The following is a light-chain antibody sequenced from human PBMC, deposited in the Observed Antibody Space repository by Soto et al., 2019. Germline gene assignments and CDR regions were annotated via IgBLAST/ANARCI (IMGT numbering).Light chain of an antibody. CDR1: QSVSSSF. Sequence: EIVMTQSPATLSVSPGERATLSCRASQSVSSSFLAWYQQKVGQAPRLLIYGASGRATGIPDRFSGSGSGTDFTLTISRLEPEDFAVYYCQQYGSSPRAFGQGTRLEI. V-gene: IGKV3-20*01. J-gene: IGKJ5*01. CDR3: QQYGSSPRA. CDR2: GAS.